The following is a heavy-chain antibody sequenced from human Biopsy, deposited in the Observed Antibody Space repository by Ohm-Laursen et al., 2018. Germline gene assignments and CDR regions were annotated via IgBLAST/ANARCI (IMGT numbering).Heavy chain of an antibody. CDR3: TTYQY. Sequence: SLRLSCAASGLTFTTALMSWVRQAPGKGLEWVGRIKSKTDGGTIDYAASVKGRIIISRDDSKKTVYLQMNNLKTEDTGVYYCTTYQYWGQGTLATVSS. D-gene: IGHD3-16*02. CDR1: GLTFTTAL. J-gene: IGHJ4*02. CDR2: IKSKTDGGTI. V-gene: IGHV3-15*01.